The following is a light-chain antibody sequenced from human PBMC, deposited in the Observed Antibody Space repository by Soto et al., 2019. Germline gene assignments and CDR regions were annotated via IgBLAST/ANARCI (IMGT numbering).Light chain of an antibody. CDR3: SSYAGSTMLV. J-gene: IGLJ2*01. CDR2: EVS. Sequence: QCVLTQPPSATGSPGQSVTISCTGTSSDVGGYNFVSWYQQHPGKAPQLMIYEVSKRPSGVPDRFSGSKSGNTASLTVSGLQAEDEADYYCSSYAGSTMLVFGGGTKVTVL. V-gene: IGLV2-8*01. CDR1: SSDVGGYNF.